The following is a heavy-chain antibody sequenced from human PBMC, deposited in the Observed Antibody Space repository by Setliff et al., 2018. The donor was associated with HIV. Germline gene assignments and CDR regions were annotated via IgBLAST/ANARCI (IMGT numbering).Heavy chain of an antibody. Sequence: ASVKVSCKASGYTFTGYYIHWVRQAPGQGLEWMGWINPHSGGTNYAQKFQGRVTMTRDTSIGTAYMELSRLRSDDTAVYYCAREGSLTSDLAWGYWGQGTPVTV. V-gene: IGHV1-2*02. CDR1: GYTFTGYY. CDR2: INPHSGGT. CDR3: AREGSLTSDLAWGY. J-gene: IGHJ4*02. D-gene: IGHD1-26*01.